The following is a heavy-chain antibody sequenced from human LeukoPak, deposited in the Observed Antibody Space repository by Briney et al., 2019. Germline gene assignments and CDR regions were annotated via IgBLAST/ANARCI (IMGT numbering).Heavy chain of an antibody. CDR1: GGSISSYY. D-gene: IGHD5-24*01. V-gene: IGHV4-59*08. CDR2: IYYSGST. CDR3: ARHESARDGYNSYFDY. Sequence: SETLSLTCTVSGGSISSYYWSWIRQPPGKGLEWIGYIYYSGSTNYNPSLKSRVTISVDTSKNQFSLKLSSVTAADTAVYYCARHESARDGYNSYFDYWGQGTLVTVSS. J-gene: IGHJ4*02.